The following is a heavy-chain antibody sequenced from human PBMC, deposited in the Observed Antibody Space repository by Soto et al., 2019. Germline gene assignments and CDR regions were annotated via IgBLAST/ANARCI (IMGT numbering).Heavy chain of an antibody. V-gene: IGHV3-30*09. Sequence: QVQLVESGGGVVQPGRSLRLSCSASGFTFSDYPMHWVRQAPGKGLEWVASISLDSSTEFSADSATGRFAISRANSKNTLYLQMNRLTPEDTAVYFCASPRWDRASYFSPFDLWGQGTMVTVST. J-gene: IGHJ3*01. CDR3: ASPRWDRASYFSPFDL. CDR1: GFTFSDYP. CDR2: ISLDSSTE. D-gene: IGHD1-26*01.